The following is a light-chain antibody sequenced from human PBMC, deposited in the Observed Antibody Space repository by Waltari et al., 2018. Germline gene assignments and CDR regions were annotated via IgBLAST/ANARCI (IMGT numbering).Light chain of an antibody. CDR3: SSYTSSSTLYV. V-gene: IGLV2-14*03. J-gene: IGLJ1*01. Sequence: QSALTQPASLSGSPGQSITISCTGTSSDFCGYNYVSWYQQHPGKAPKLRIYDVSNRPSGVSNRFSGSKSGNTASLTISGLQAEDEADYYCSSYTSSSTLYVFGTGTKVTVL. CDR2: DVS. CDR1: SSDFCGYNY.